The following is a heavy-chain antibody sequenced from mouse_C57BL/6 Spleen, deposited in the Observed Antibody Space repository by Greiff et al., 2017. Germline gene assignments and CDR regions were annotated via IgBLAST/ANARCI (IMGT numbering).Heavy chain of an antibody. J-gene: IGHJ4*01. D-gene: IGHD2-4*01. V-gene: IGHV5-6*01. Sequence: EVQRVESGGDLVKPGGSLKLSCAASGFTFSSYGMSWVRQTPDKRLEWVATISSGGSYTYYPDSVKGRFTISRDNAKNTLYLQMSSLKSEDTAMYYCARRKGSDYDYYYAMDDWGQGTSVTVSS. CDR3: ARRKGSDYDYYYAMDD. CDR2: ISSGGSYT. CDR1: GFTFSSYG.